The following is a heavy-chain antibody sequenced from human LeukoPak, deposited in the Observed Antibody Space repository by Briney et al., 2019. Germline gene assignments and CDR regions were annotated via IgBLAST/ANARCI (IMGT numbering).Heavy chain of an antibody. CDR3: AKGADDYVSYFDY. J-gene: IGHJ4*02. V-gene: IGHV3-23*01. D-gene: IGHD4-17*01. CDR2: ITASGPTT. CDR1: GFTLTTYA. Sequence: GGSLRLSCAASGFTLTTYAMTWVRQAPGKGLEWVSGITASGPTTYYADSVKGRFTFSRDNSKNTLYLRMNSLRAEDTAVYYCAKGADDYVSYFDYRGQGTLVTVSS.